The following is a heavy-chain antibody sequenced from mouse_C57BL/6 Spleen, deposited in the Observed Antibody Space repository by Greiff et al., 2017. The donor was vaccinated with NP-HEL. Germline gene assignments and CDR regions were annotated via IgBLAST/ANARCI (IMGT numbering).Heavy chain of an antibody. CDR1: GFTFSSYA. V-gene: IGHV5-9-1*02. D-gene: IGHD1-1*01. J-gene: IGHJ4*01. CDR2: ISSGGDYI. CDR3: TRAHYYYGSSLYYAMDY. Sequence: EVKVVESGEGLVKPGGSLKLSCAASGFTFSSYAMSWVRQTPEKRLEWVAYISSGGDYIYYADTVKGRFTISRDNARNTLYLQMSSLKSEDTAMYYCTRAHYYYGSSLYYAMDYWGQGTSVTVSS.